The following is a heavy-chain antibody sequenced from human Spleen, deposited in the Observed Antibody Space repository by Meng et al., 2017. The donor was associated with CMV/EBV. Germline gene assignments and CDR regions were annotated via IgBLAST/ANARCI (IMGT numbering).Heavy chain of an antibody. CDR3: ARVGRGYSQYSDY. V-gene: IGHV3-30-3*01. CDR1: GFTFSSYA. D-gene: IGHD5-18*01. Sequence: GESLKISCAASGFTFSSYAMHWVRQAPGKGLEWVAVISYDGSNKYYADSVKGRFTISRDNSKNTLYLQMNSLRAEDTAVYYCARVGRGYSQYSDYWVQGTLVTVSS. CDR2: ISYDGSNK. J-gene: IGHJ4*02.